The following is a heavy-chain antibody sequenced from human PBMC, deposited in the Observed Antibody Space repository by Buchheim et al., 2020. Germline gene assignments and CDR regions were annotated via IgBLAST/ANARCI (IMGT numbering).Heavy chain of an antibody. CDR3: AKCGSGGCHGVDV. CDR1: GFTFSSYS. V-gene: IGHV3-23*01. Sequence: EVQLLESGGGLVQPGGSLRLSCAASGFTFSSYSMTWVRQAPGKGLEWVSAISVDTVTTYYADSVKGRFTISRDNSTNTLYLQINSRRAADAALYHGAKCGSGGCHGVDVWGQGTT. D-gene: IGHD6-19*01. J-gene: IGHJ6*01. CDR2: ISVDTVTT.